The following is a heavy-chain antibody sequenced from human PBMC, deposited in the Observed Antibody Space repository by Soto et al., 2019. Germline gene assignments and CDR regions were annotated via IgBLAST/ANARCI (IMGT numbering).Heavy chain of an antibody. CDR3: AKVPNSGSYFYFNY. V-gene: IGHV3-23*01. CDR1: GGTFSSYA. J-gene: IGHJ4*02. D-gene: IGHD1-26*01. CDR2: ISGSGGNT. Sequence: TGGSLRLSRAAAGGTFSSYARGWIRQYPGGGLEWVSAISGSGGNTYYPDSVKGRFTISRDNSESTLYLQMNSLRAEDTALYYCAKVPNSGSYFYFNYCALATLFTVSP.